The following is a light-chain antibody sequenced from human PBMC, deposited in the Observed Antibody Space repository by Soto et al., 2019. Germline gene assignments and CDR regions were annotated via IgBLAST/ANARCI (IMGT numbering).Light chain of an antibody. Sequence: QSVVTQPPSASGTPGQRVTISCSGSTSNIARNTVNWYQQLPGTAPKLLVYNNNKRPSGVPDRFSGSKSGTSASLAISGLQSEDEADYYCAAWDDSMNGYVFGTWTQVTVL. CDR1: TSNIARNT. V-gene: IGLV1-44*01. CDR2: NNN. CDR3: AAWDDSMNGYV. J-gene: IGLJ1*01.